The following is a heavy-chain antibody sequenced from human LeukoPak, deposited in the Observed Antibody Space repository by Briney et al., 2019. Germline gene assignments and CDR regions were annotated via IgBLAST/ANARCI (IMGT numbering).Heavy chain of an antibody. Sequence: SETLSLTCAVYGGSFSGYYWSWIRQPPGKGLERIGEINHSGSTNYNPSLKSRVTISVDTSKNQFSLRLSSVTAADTAVYYCARGRYSSGWFKEKTWFDPWGQGALVTVSS. J-gene: IGHJ5*02. CDR1: GGSFSGYY. V-gene: IGHV4-34*01. D-gene: IGHD6-19*01. CDR2: INHSGST. CDR3: ARGRYSSGWFKEKTWFDP.